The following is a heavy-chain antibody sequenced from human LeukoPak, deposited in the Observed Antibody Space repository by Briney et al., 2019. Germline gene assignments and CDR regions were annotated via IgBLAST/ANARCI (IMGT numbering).Heavy chain of an antibody. Sequence: PGESLRLSCAASGFTFSSYSMNWVRQAPGKGLEWISYISSASNTIYYADSVKGRFTISRDNAKNSLYLQMNSLRAEDTALYYCARRGSSSSWYGMDYWGQGTLVTVSS. CDR2: ISSASNTI. CDR3: ARRGSSSSWYGMDY. D-gene: IGHD6-13*01. CDR1: GFTFSSYS. V-gene: IGHV3-48*04. J-gene: IGHJ4*02.